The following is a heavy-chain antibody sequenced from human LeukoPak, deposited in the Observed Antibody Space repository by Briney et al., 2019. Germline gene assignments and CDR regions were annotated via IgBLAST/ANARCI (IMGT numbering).Heavy chain of an antibody. CDR2: IRNDGSNS. CDR1: GFTFSSYG. D-gene: IGHD6-19*01. Sequence: GGSLRLSCAASGFTFSSYGKHWVRQAPGKGLEWVAFIRNDGSNSYYADSVKGRFTISRDNSKNTLYLQMNSLRAEDTAVYYCAKDRASGSGSYSYRGFDYWGQGTLVTVSS. CDR3: AKDRASGSGSYSYRGFDY. V-gene: IGHV3-30*02. J-gene: IGHJ4*02.